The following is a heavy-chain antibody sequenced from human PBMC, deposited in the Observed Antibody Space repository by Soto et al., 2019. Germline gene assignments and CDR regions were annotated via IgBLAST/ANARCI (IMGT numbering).Heavy chain of an antibody. J-gene: IGHJ4*02. CDR1: DGYISSYY. V-gene: IGHV4-59*08. Sequence: SETLSLTCPVSDGYISSYYWSWIRQPPGEGLDWIGYIYYSGSTNYNPSLKSRVTISVDTSKNQFSLKLSSVTAADAAVYYCARRASSTSCFDYWGQGTLVTVSS. CDR3: ARRASSTSCFDY. CDR2: IYYSGST. D-gene: IGHD2-2*01.